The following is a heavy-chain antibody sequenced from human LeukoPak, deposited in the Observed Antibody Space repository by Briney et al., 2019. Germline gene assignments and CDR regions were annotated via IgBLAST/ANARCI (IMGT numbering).Heavy chain of an antibody. CDR3: ARPPELRYSDYWFDP. D-gene: IGHD3-9*01. V-gene: IGHV1-2*02. CDR1: GYTFTGYY. J-gene: IGHJ5*02. Sequence: ASVKVSCKASGYTFTGYYMHWVRQAPGQGLEWMGWINPNSGGTNYAQKFQGRVTMTRDTSISTAYMELSRLRSDDTAVYYCARPPELRYSDYWFDPWGQGTLVTVSS. CDR2: INPNSGGT.